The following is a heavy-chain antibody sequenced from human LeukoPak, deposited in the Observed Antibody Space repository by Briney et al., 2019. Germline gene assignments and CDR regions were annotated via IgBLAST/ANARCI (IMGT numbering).Heavy chain of an antibody. D-gene: IGHD6-19*01. CDR3: ARSLADPNWFDP. CDR1: GGTFSSYA. CDR2: IIPIFGTA. Sequence: ASVKVSCKASGGTFSSYAISWVRQAPGQGLEWMGGIIPIFGTANYAQKFQGRVTITADESTSTAYMELSSLRSEDTAVYYCARSLADPNWFDPWGQGTLVTVSS. V-gene: IGHV1-69*13. J-gene: IGHJ5*02.